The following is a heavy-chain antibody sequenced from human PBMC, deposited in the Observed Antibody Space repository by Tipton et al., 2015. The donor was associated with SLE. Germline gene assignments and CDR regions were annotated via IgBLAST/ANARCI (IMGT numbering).Heavy chain of an antibody. CDR2: VHYRGDT. V-gene: IGHV4-39*07. CDR3: ARGHFDY. Sequence: TLSLTCTVSGGSISRSGYYWGWIRQSPGKGLEWIGNVHYRGDTYYNPSLKSRVSISVDTSKNQFSLTLKSVTAADTAVYYCARGHFDYWGQGMLVTVSS. CDR1: GGSISRSGYY. J-gene: IGHJ4*02.